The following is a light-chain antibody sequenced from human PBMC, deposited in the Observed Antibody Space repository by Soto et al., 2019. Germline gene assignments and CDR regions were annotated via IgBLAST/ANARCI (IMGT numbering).Light chain of an antibody. J-gene: IGKJ2*02. V-gene: IGKV1-5*03. CDR2: KAS. Sequence: DTQMTQSPSTLSVSVGDRVTITCRASQSINSWLAWYQQKPGKAPKLLIYKASNLESGVPSRFSSSASGTEFTLTISSLQPDDLATYYCQQYNGYSGTFGQGTKLEIK. CDR3: QQYNGYSGT. CDR1: QSINSW.